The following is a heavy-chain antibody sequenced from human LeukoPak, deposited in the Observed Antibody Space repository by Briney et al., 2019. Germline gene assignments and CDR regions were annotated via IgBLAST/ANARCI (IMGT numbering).Heavy chain of an antibody. CDR1: GFXFSSYT. CDR2: IAGSSGYI. V-gene: IGHV3-21*01. CDR3: ARDRGAYCGGDCYLGFDY. D-gene: IGHD2-21*02. J-gene: IGHJ4*01. Sequence: GGSLRLSCAASGFXFSSYTMNWVRQAPGKGLEWVSSIAGSSGYIPYADSVKGRFTISRDNAKKSLYLQMTSLTAEDTAVYYCARDRGAYCGGDCYLGFDYWGRGTLVTVSS.